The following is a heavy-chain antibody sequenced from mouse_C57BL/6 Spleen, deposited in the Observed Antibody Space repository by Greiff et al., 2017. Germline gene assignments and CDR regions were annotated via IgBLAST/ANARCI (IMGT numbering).Heavy chain of an antibody. CDR3: ARDYYGSTHYYAMDY. D-gene: IGHD1-1*01. J-gene: IGHJ4*01. CDR2: IYPRDGST. V-gene: IGHV1-78*01. Sequence: VKLQESDAELVKPGASVKISCKVSGYTFTDHTIHWMKQRPEQGLEWIGYIYPRDGSTKYNEKFKGKATLTADKSSSTAYMQLNSLTSEDSAVYYCARDYYGSTHYYAMDYWGQGTSVTVSA. CDR1: GYTFTDHT.